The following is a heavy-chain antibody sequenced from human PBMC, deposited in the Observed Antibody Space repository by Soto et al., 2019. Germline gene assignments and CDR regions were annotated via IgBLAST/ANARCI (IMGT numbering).Heavy chain of an antibody. CDR2: LDPEDGET. D-gene: IGHD2-15*01. Sequence: GASVKVSCKVSGYTLTELSMHWVRQAPGKGLEWMGGLDPEDGETIYAQKFQGRVTMTEDTSTDTAYMELSSLRSEDTAVYYCATANIVVVVAAPSNYFDYWGQGTLVTISS. J-gene: IGHJ4*02. CDR3: ATANIVVVVAAPSNYFDY. V-gene: IGHV1-24*01. CDR1: GYTLTELS.